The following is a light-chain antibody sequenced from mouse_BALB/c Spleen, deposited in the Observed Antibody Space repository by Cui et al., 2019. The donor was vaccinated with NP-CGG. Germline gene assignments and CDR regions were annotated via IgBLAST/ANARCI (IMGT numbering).Light chain of an antibody. J-gene: IGLJ1*01. Sequence: QAVVTQESALPTSPGETVTLTCRSSTGAVTTSNYANWVQEKPDHLFTGLIGGTNNRAPGVPARFSGSLIGGKAVLTITGAQTEDEAIYFCALWYSNHWVFGGGTKLTVL. CDR1: TGAVTTSNY. V-gene: IGLV1*01. CDR3: ALWYSNHWV. CDR2: GTN.